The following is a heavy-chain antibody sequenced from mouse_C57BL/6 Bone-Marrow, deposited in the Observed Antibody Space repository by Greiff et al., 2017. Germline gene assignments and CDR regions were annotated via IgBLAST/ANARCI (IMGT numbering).Heavy chain of an antibody. D-gene: IGHD1-1*01. CDR2: IYPRDGST. V-gene: IGHV1-85*01. CDR1: GYTFTSYD. Sequence: QVHVKQSGPELVKPGASVKLSCKASGYTFTSYDINWVKQRPGQGLEWIGWIYPRDGSTKYNEKFKGKATLTVDTSSSTAYMELHSLTSEDSAVYFCARLEVDGSSGDWDFDVWGTGTTVTVSS. J-gene: IGHJ1*03. CDR3: ARLEVDGSSGDWDFDV.